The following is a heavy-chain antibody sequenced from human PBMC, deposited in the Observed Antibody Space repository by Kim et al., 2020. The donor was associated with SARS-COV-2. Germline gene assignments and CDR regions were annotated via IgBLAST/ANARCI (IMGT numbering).Heavy chain of an antibody. J-gene: IGHJ4*02. Sequence: GESLRLSCAASGFTFSSYAMSWVRQAPGKGLEWVSAISGSGGSTYYADSVKGRFTISRDNSKNTLYLQMNSLRAEDTAVYYCAQGSTMVRGYDYWGQGTLVTVSS. D-gene: IGHD3-10*01. CDR1: GFTFSSYA. CDR3: AQGSTMVRGYDY. V-gene: IGHV3-23*01. CDR2: ISGSGGST.